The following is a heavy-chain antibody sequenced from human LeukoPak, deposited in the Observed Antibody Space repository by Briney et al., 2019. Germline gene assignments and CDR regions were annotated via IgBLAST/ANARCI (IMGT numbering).Heavy chain of an antibody. CDR2: ISWNSGSI. V-gene: IGHV3-9*03. J-gene: IGHJ4*02. Sequence: GRSLRLPCAASGFTFDDYAMHWVRQAPGKGLEWVSGISWNSGSIGYADSVKGRFTISRDNAKNSLFLQMNSLRAEDMALYYCARGMATGGRLDYWGQGTLVTVSS. D-gene: IGHD5-24*01. CDR1: GFTFDDYA. CDR3: ARGMATGGRLDY.